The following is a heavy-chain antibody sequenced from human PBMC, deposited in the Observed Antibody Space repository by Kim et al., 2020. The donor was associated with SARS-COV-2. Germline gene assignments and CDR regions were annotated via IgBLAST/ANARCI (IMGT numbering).Heavy chain of an antibody. CDR2: NTGGT. V-gene: IGHV1-2*02. Sequence: NTGGTNYAQKFQGRVTMSRDTSITTAYMELTRLNIDDTAVYYCSRDLYPAWGQGTLVTVSS. J-gene: IGHJ5*02. CDR3: SRDLYPA.